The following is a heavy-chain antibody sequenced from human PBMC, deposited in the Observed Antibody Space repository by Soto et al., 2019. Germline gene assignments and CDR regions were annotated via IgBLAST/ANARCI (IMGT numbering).Heavy chain of an antibody. V-gene: IGHV1-69*13. D-gene: IGHD4-4*01. CDR2: IIPIFGTA. CDR1: GGTFSSYA. CDR3: ARDRDSTVPYNWFDP. Sequence: GASVKVSCKASGGTFSSYAISWVRQAPGQGLEWMGGIIPIFGTANYAQKFQGRVTITADESTSTAYMELSSLRSEDTAVYYCARDRDSTVPYNWFDPWGQGTLVTVSS. J-gene: IGHJ5*02.